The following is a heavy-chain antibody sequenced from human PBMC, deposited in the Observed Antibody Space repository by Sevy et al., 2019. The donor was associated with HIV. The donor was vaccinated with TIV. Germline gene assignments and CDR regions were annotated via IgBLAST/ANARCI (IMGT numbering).Heavy chain of an antibody. CDR2: IYSSGTT. Sequence: GGCLRLSCAGSGFDVSNNYMSWVRQAPGKGLEWVSIIYSSGTTYYADSVKGRFTISRDKSKNTVYLQMSSLRADDTAFYHCARDYSRRRGWFDPWGQGTLVTVSS. CDR3: ARDYSRRRGWFDP. J-gene: IGHJ5*02. D-gene: IGHD6-13*01. CDR1: GFDVSNNY. V-gene: IGHV3-53*01.